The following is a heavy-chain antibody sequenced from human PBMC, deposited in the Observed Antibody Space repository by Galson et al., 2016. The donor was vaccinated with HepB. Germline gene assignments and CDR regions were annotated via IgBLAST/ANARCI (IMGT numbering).Heavy chain of an antibody. CDR3: AKSDMLSGSSAFDY. CDR1: GFTFSSYA. V-gene: IGHV3-30*18. J-gene: IGHJ4*02. CDR2: ISYDGSHK. D-gene: IGHD3-9*01. Sequence: SLRLSCAASGFTFSSYAMHWVRQAPGKGLEWVSVISYDGSHKYYAASVKGRFTISRDNSKNTLSLQMNSLRAEDTAVYYCAKSDMLSGSSAFDYWGQGTLVTVSS.